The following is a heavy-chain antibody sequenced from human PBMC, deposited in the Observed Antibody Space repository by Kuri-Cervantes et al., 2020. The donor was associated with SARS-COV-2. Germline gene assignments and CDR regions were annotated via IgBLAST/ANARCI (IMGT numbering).Heavy chain of an antibody. CDR1: GYSFPSYW. J-gene: IGHJ6*02. V-gene: IGHV5-10-1*01. D-gene: IGHD3-22*01. CDR3: ARHDYDSSGYYYVYYGMDV. Sequence: KVSCKGSGYSFPSYWISWVPQMPGKGLEWMGRIDPSGSYTNYSPSFQGHVTISADKSISTAYLQWSGLKASDTAMYYCARHDYDSSGYYYVYYGMDVWGQGTTVTVSS. CDR2: IDPSGSYT.